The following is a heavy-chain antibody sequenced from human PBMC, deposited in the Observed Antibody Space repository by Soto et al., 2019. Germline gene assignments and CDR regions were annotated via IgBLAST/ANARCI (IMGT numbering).Heavy chain of an antibody. CDR2: ISGSGGST. CDR1: GFTFSSYA. D-gene: IGHD5-12*01. CDR3: AKVLGGGYSGYVPDLFDY. Sequence: GGSLRLSCAASGFTFSSYAMSWVRQAPGKGLEWVSAISGSGGSTYYADSVKGRFTLSRDNSKNTLYLQMNSLRAEDTAVYYCAKVLGGGYSGYVPDLFDYWGQGTLVTVSS. J-gene: IGHJ4*02. V-gene: IGHV3-23*01.